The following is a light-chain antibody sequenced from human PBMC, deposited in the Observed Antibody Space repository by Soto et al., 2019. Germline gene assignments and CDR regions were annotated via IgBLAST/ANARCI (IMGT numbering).Light chain of an antibody. V-gene: IGKV3-15*01. J-gene: IGKJ1*01. Sequence: EIVMTQSPVTLSVSPGERATLSCRASQSVRSNLAWYQQKPGQAPSLLIYGAFNRATGIPTRFSGTGSGTEFTLTISSLQSEDFALYYCQHYNNWPPWTFGQGTKVDIK. CDR3: QHYNNWPPWT. CDR2: GAF. CDR1: QSVRSN.